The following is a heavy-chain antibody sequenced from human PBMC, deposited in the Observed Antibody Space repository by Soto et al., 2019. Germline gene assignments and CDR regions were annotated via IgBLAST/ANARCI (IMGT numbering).Heavy chain of an antibody. CDR2: VYSSGGT. CDR1: GGSMSSYY. J-gene: IGHJ5*02. CDR3: ARGQRFSDWFDP. V-gene: IGHV4-4*07. Sequence: ASETLSLTCTVSGGSMSSYYWTRIRQPAGKGLEWIGRVYSSGGTHYSPSLKSRVTISLDTSKNQFSLRLLSVTDADTAVYFCARGQRFSDWFDPWGQGTLVTVSS. D-gene: IGHD3-3*01.